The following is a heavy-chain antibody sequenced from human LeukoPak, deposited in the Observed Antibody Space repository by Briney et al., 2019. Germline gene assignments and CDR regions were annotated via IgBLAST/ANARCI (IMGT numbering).Heavy chain of an antibody. V-gene: IGHV1-69*01. J-gene: IGHJ4*02. D-gene: IGHD6-13*01. CDR1: GGTFSSYA. CDR2: IIPTFGTA. CDR3: ATLPRIAAAASPN. Sequence: SVKVSCKASGGTFSSYAISWVRQAPGQGLEWMGGIIPTFGTANYAQKFQGRVTITADESTSTAYMELSSLRSEDTAVYYCATLPRIAAAASPNWGQGTLVTVSS.